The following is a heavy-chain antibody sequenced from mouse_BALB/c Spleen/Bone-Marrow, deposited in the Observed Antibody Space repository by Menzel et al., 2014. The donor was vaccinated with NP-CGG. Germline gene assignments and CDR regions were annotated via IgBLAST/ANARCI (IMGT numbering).Heavy chain of an antibody. Sequence: QVQLQHSGAELVRPGTSVKVSCKASGYAFTNYLIEWVKQRPGQGLGWIGVINPGSGGTNYNEKFKGKATLTADKSSSTAYMQLSSLTSDDSAVYFCARHYFDYWGQGTTLTVSS. CDR1: GYAFTNYL. CDR3: ARHYFDY. CDR2: INPGSGGT. J-gene: IGHJ2*01. V-gene: IGHV1-54*01.